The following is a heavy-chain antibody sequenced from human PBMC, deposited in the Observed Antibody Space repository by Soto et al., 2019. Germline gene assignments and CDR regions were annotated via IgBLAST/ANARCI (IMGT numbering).Heavy chain of an antibody. D-gene: IGHD2-2*01. CDR3: ARFVPATEGGHFDY. Sequence: EVQLVESGGGLVKPGGSLRLSCAASGFTFSSYSMNWVRQAPGKGLEWVSSISSSSSYIYYADSVKGRFTISRDNAKNSLYLQMNSLRAEDTAVYYCARFVPATEGGHFDYWGQGTLVTVSS. CDR1: GFTFSSYS. CDR2: ISSSSSYI. J-gene: IGHJ4*02. V-gene: IGHV3-21*01.